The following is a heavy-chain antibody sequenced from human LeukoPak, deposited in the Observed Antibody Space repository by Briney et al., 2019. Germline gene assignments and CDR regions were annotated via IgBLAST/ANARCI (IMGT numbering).Heavy chain of an antibody. CDR1: GYSLNSGYY. Sequence: KPSETLSLTCAVSGYSLNSGYYLGWIRQPPGKGLEWIGSIYYSGSTYYNPSLKSRVTISVDTSKNQFSLKLSSVTAADTAVYYCAAQSPAKGYYYYMDVWGKGTTVTVSS. V-gene: IGHV4-38-2*01. CDR2: IYYSGST. J-gene: IGHJ6*03. CDR3: AAQSPAKGYYYYMDV.